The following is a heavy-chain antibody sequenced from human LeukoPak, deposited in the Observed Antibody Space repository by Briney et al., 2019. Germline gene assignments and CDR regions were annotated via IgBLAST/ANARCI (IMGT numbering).Heavy chain of an antibody. Sequence: PSGTLSLTCAVSGGSISSSNWWSWIRQPPGKGLEWIGYIYYSGSTYYNPSLKSRVTISVDTSKNQFSLKLSSVTAADTAVYYCARDHHVTTYYYGMDVWGQGTTVTVSS. CDR1: GGSISSSNW. V-gene: IGHV4-4*02. J-gene: IGHJ6*02. CDR2: IYYSGST. CDR3: ARDHHVTTYYYGMDV. D-gene: IGHD4-17*01.